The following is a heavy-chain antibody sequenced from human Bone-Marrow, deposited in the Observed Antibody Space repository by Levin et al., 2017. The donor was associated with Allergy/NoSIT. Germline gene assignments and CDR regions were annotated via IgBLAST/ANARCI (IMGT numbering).Heavy chain of an antibody. J-gene: IGHJ4*02. CDR2: INSDSNTI. V-gene: IGHV3-48*02. CDR3: ARESYSDFGSDY. CDR1: GFTFSTYS. Sequence: LAGGSLRLSCAASGFTFSTYSMNWVRQAPGKGLEWLSYINSDSNTIYYADSVKGRFTISRDNARNSLYLQMTGLRDEDTAVYYCARESYSDFGSDYWGQGTLVTVSS. D-gene: IGHD4-17*01.